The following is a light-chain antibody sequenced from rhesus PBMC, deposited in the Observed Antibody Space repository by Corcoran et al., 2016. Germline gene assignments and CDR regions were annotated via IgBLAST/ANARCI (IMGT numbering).Light chain of an antibody. CDR1: QSVSSY. CDR2: GAS. V-gene: IGKV3-53*01. Sequence: QVILTQSPATLSLSPGERATLSCRASQSVSSYLAWYQQKPGQAPRLLIYGASRRATGIPDRFSGSGSGTEFTLTISSLEPEDFALYYFQKYSSSPFTFGPGTKLDIQ. J-gene: IGKJ3*01. CDR3: QKYSSSPFT.